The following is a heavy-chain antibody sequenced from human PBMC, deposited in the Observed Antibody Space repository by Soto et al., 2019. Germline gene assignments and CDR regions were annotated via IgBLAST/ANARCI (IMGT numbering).Heavy chain of an antibody. CDR2: IYHSGST. CDR1: GYSISSGYY. Sequence: SETLSLTCAVSGYSISSGYYWGWIRQPPGKGLEWIGSIYHSGSTYYNPSLKSRVTISVDTSKNQFSLKLSSVTAADTAVYYCARGGYSYGYYYGMDVWGQGTTVTSP. J-gene: IGHJ6*02. V-gene: IGHV4-38-2*01. CDR3: ARGGYSYGYYYGMDV. D-gene: IGHD5-18*01.